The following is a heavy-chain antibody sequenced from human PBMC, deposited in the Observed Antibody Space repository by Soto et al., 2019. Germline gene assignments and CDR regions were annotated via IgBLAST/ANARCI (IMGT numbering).Heavy chain of an antibody. CDR1: GGSISSYY. D-gene: IGHD1-1*01. V-gene: IGHV4-59*08. Sequence: SETLSLTCTVSGGSISSYYWSWIRQPPGKGLEWIGYIYYSGSTNYNPSLKSRVTISVDTSKNQFSLKLSSVTAADTAVYYCARLSGDWNDGVCYFDYWGQGTLVTVSS. CDR2: IYYSGST. CDR3: ARLSGDWNDGVCYFDY. J-gene: IGHJ4*02.